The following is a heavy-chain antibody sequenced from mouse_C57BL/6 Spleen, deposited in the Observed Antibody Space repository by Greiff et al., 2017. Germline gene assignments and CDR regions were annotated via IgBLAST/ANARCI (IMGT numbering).Heavy chain of an antibody. Sequence: QVQLQQSGPELVRPGASVKISCKAPGYTFTSNWMQWVRQRPGQGLEWIGGIFPGSGSTYYNEKFKGKATLTVDTSSSTAYMQLSGLTSEDSAVYFCNYGSFYAMDYWGQGTSVTVSS. D-gene: IGHD1-1*01. CDR3: NYGSFYAMDY. CDR2: IFPGSGST. CDR1: GYTFTSNW. V-gene: IGHV1-56*01. J-gene: IGHJ4*01.